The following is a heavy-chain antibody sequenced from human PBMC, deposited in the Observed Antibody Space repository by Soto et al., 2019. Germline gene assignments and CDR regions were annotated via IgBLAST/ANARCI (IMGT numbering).Heavy chain of an antibody. Sequence: EVQLVESGGGQVQPGGSLRLSCVASGFTLSSYKMEWVRQVPGKGLVWISQITNDGSITKYAESGKGRFTIARDNAKNTLYLQRSSLGVEDTAVYYCIRDPPIDYWGQGTLVTVSS. CDR1: GFTLSSYK. CDR3: IRDPPIDY. CDR2: ITNDGSIT. V-gene: IGHV3-74*01. J-gene: IGHJ4*02.